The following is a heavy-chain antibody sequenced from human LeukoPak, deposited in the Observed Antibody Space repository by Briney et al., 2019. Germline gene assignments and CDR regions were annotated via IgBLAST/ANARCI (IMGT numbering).Heavy chain of an antibody. Sequence: SVKVSCKASGGTFSSYAISWVRQAPGQGLEWMGGIIPIFGTANYAQKFQGRVTITTDESTSTAYMELSSLRSEDTAVYYCARLVGATPGAFDIWGQGTMVTVSS. D-gene: IGHD1-26*01. CDR3: ARLVGATPGAFDI. CDR2: IIPIFGTA. CDR1: GGTFSSYA. V-gene: IGHV1-69*05. J-gene: IGHJ3*02.